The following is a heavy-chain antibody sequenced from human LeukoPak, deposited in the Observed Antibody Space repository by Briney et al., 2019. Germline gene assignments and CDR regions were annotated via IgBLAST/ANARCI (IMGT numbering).Heavy chain of an antibody. D-gene: IGHD3-10*01. Sequence: GGSLTLSCAASGFTVSSNYMSWVRQAPGKGLEWVSVIYSGGSTYYAASVKGRFTISRDTSKNTLYLQMNSLRAADTAVYYCARGPNYYGSGKGDYWGQGTLVTVSS. CDR2: IYSGGST. J-gene: IGHJ4*02. CDR3: ARGPNYYGSGKGDY. CDR1: GFTVSSNY. V-gene: IGHV3-53*01.